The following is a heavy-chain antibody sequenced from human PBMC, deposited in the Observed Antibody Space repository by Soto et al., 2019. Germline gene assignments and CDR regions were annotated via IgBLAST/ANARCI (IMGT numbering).Heavy chain of an antibody. J-gene: IGHJ4*02. CDR3: VSYRGAFYFDH. CDR2: VYYGGT. CDR1: GGSMSSNY. D-gene: IGHD4-4*01. V-gene: IGHV4-59*01. Sequence: SETLSLTCTVSGGSMSSNYWRWIRQSPGKGLEWIGFVYYGGTNYNPSFESRVTMSVDTPKNQFSLELSSVTAADTAVYYCVSYRGAFYFDHWGQGALVTVSS.